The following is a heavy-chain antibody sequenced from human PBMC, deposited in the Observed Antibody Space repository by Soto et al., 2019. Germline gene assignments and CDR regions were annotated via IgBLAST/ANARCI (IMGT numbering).Heavy chain of an antibody. CDR1: GFTFSSYA. D-gene: IGHD3-9*01. V-gene: IGHV3-23*01. J-gene: IGHJ4*02. CDR2: ISGSGGST. CDR3: AKDVYYDIQLSGPYYFDY. Sequence: HPGGSLRLSCAASGFTFSSYAMSWVRQAPGKGLEWVSAISGSGGSTYYADSVKGRFTISRDNSKNTLYLQMNSLRAEDTAVYYCAKDVYYDIQLSGPYYFDYWGQGTLVTVSS.